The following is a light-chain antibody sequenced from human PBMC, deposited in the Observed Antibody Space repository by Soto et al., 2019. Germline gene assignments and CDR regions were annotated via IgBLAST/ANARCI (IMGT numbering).Light chain of an antibody. CDR1: QNIRTY. Sequence: DVQVTQSPSSLAASVGDRVTITCRASQNIRTYLNWYQQKPGKAPNLLIYAVSSLQSGVPSRFSGSGSGTDFSLTISRLQPEDFAVYYCQQYNNWPLTFGQGTRLEVK. J-gene: IGKJ5*01. CDR2: AVS. CDR3: QQYNNWPLT. V-gene: IGKV1-39*01.